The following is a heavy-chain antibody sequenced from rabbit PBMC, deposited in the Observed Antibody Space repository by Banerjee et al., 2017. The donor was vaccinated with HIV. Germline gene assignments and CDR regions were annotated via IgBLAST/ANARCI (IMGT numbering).Heavy chain of an antibody. CDR1: GVDFSSYG. Sequence: QEPLKESGGGLVTPGGNLTLSCKASGVDFSSYGVSWVRQAPGKELEWIAYMYPDYGSTAYASWVNGRFTISSHNAQNTLYLQLNSLTAADTATYFCARWGRSSDDYAHAFDPRGQGTLVTVS. J-gene: IGHJ2*01. D-gene: IGHD1-1*01. CDR2: MYPDYGST. CDR3: ARWGRSSDDYAHAFDP. V-gene: IGHV1S47*01.